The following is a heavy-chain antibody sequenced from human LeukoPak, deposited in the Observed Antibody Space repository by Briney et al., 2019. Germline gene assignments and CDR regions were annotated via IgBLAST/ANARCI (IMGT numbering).Heavy chain of an antibody. V-gene: IGHV3-48*01. CDR2: ISSSSSTI. D-gene: IGHD5-24*01. CDR3: ARDPLEIYDAFDI. J-gene: IGHJ3*02. CDR1: GFTFSSYS. Sequence: PGGSLRLSCAAFGFTFSSYSMNWVRQAPGKGLEWVSYISSSSSTIYYADSVKGRFTISRDNAKNSLYLQMNSLRAEDTAVYYCARDPLEIYDAFDIWGQGTMVTVSS.